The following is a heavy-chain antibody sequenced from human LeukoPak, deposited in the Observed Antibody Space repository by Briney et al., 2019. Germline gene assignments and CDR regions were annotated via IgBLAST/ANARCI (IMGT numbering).Heavy chain of an antibody. CDR2: IKQDGSEK. CDR3: ARAMVWDHGDY. D-gene: IGHD1-26*01. J-gene: IGHJ4*02. Sequence: PGGSLRLSCAASGFTFSSYNMNWVRQAPGKGLEWVANIKQDGSEKYYVDSVKGRFAISRDNAKNSLYLQMNSLRAEDTAVYYCARAMVWDHGDYWGQGTLVTVSS. CDR1: GFTFSSYN. V-gene: IGHV3-7*01.